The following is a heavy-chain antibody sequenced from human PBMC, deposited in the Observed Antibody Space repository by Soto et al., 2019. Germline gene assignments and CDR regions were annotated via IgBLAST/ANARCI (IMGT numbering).Heavy chain of an antibody. CDR2: IIPIFGSA. J-gene: IGHJ3*02. CDR1: GGTFSSYT. V-gene: IGHV1-69*13. Sequence: SVKVSCKASGGTFSSYTISWVRQAPGQGLEWMGGIIPIFGSANYARRFRGRVTITADESTSTFYMELSSLRSEDTAVYYCARVDGVVGAFDIWGQGTMVTVSS. D-gene: IGHD3-3*01. CDR3: ARVDGVVGAFDI.